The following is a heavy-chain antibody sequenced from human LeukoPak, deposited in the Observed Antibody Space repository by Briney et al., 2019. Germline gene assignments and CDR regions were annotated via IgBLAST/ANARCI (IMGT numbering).Heavy chain of an antibody. CDR3: ARDGVLRYFDWLFPYYMDV. CDR1: GFTFSDYY. D-gene: IGHD3-9*01. J-gene: IGHJ6*03. Sequence: GGSLRLSCAASGFTFSDYYMSWIHQAPGKGLEWVSYISTSGSTIYYADSVKGRFTISRDNAKNSLYLQMNSLRAEDTAVYYCARDGVLRYFDWLFPYYMDVWGRGTTVTISS. V-gene: IGHV3-11*01. CDR2: ISTSGSTI.